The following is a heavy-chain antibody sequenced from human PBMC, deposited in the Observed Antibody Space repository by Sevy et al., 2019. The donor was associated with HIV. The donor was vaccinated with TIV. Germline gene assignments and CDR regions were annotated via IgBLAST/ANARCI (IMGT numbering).Heavy chain of an antibody. CDR2: IRSKPYGGAT. J-gene: IGHJ6*02. V-gene: IGHV3-49*03. CDR1: GFTFGDYG. Sequence: GGSLRLSCTTSGFTFGDYGMSWFRQAPGKGLEWIGFIRSKPYGGATEYAASVKGRFTISRDDSKSIASLQMISLKTEDTAVYYCSRVPPPRLCSSASCYEGDYYYYGMDVWGQGTTVTVSS. D-gene: IGHD2-2*01. CDR3: SRVPPPRLCSSASCYEGDYYYYGMDV.